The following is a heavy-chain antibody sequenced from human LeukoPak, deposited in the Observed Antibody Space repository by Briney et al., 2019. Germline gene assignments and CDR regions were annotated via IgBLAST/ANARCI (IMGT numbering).Heavy chain of an antibody. D-gene: IGHD2-8*01. V-gene: IGHV3-23*01. CDR1: GFNFSNYW. CDR3: AKIYCTNGVCYEGDYYYYMDV. Sequence: GGSLRLSCVVSGFNFSNYWMNWVRQAPGKGLEWVSAISGSGGSTYYADSVKGRFTISRDNSKNTLYLQMNSLRAEDTAVYYCAKIYCTNGVCYEGDYYYYMDVWGKGTTVTVSS. CDR2: ISGSGGST. J-gene: IGHJ6*03.